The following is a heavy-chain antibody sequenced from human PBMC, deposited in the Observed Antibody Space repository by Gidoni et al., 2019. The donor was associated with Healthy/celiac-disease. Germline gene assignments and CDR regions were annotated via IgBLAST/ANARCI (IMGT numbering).Heavy chain of an antibody. CDR2: ISYDGSNK. CDR3: AREDCSSTSCYYRYYYSIEV. J-gene: IGHJ6*02. D-gene: IGHD2-2*01. Sequence: QVQMVESGDGVFQLGRTLRLSCEASGFTSSGSAMHWVRQAPGKGLEWVAVISYDGSNKYYADSVKGRFTISRDHSKNTLYLQRNSLRAEDTAVYYCAREDCSSTSCYYRYYYSIEVWGQGTTVTVSS. V-gene: IGHV3-30*04. CDR1: GFTSSGSA.